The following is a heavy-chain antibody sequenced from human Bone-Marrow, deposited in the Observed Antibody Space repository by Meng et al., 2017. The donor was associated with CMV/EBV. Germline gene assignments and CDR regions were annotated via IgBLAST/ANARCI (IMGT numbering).Heavy chain of an antibody. Sequence: SETLSLTCTVSGGSISSSSYYWGWIRQPPGKGLEWIGSIYYSGSTYYNPSLKSRVTISVDTSKNQFSLKLSSVTAAETAVYYCARELRFLEWLKHYYYGMDVCGQATTATVSS. CDR2: IYYSGST. CDR1: GGSISSSSYY. J-gene: IGHJ6*02. V-gene: IGHV4-39*07. CDR3: ARELRFLEWLKHYYYGMDV. D-gene: IGHD3-3*01.